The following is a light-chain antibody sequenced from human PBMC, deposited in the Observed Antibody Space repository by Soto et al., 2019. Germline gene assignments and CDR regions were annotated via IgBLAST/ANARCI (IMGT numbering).Light chain of an antibody. Sequence: EIVMTQSPATLSVSPWGRATLSSRASQSISDTLAWYQQKPGQAPRLLIHGASTRATGFPARFSGSGSGTDFTLTISSLQSEDFAVYYCQQYNNWPWTFGQGTKVDI. J-gene: IGKJ1*01. CDR1: QSISDT. CDR2: GAS. CDR3: QQYNNWPWT. V-gene: IGKV3-15*01.